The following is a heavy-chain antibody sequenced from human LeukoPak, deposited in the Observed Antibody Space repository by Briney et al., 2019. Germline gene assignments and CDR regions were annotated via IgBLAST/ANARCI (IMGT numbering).Heavy chain of an antibody. J-gene: IGHJ4*02. V-gene: IGHV4-39*07. CDR3: AVTTVTTYFDY. Sequence: SETLSLTCTVSRGSISSSSYYWGWIRQPPGKGLEWIGSIYYSGSTYYNPSLKSRVTISVDTSKNQFSLKLSSVTAADTAVYYCAVTTVTTYFDYWGQGTLVTVSS. CDR1: RGSISSSSYY. CDR2: IYYSGST. D-gene: IGHD4-11*01.